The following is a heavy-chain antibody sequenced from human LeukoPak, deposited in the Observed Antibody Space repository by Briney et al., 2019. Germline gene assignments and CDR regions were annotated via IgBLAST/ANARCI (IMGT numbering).Heavy chain of an antibody. CDR1: GYTFTSYG. CDR2: IGAYNGNT. Sequence: GASVKVSCKASGYTFTSYGIIWVRQAPGQGLEWMGWIGAYNGNTNYAQKLQGRVTMTTDTSTSTAYMELRSLRSDDTAVYYCARDSRYFDWLFREEDYWGQGTLVTVSS. V-gene: IGHV1-18*01. J-gene: IGHJ4*02. D-gene: IGHD3-9*01. CDR3: ARDSRYFDWLFREEDY.